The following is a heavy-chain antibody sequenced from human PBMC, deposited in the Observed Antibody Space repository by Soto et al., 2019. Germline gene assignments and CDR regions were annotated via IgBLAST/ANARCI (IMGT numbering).Heavy chain of an antibody. CDR2: IYYSGST. V-gene: IGHV4-59*01. CDR1: GGSISSYY. J-gene: IGHJ4*02. D-gene: IGHD3-22*01. CDR3: ARELSYYYDSSGYYFDY. Sequence: SETLSLTCTVSGGSISSYYLSWIRQPPGKGLEWIGYIYYSGSTNYNPSLKSRVTISVDTSKNQFSLKLSSVTAADTAVYYCARELSYYYDSSGYYFDYWGQGTLVTVYS.